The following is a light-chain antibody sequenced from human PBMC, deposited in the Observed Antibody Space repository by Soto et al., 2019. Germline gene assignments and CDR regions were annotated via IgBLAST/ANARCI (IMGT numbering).Light chain of an antibody. CDR3: QQSYGTPLT. J-gene: IGKJ4*01. Sequence: DMEMTQSPSSLSASVGYRVTITCRASQSISNYLNWYQHKPGKVPKLLIYAASSLQSGVPTRFSGSGSGTAFTLTINSLQPEDFATSYCQQSYGTPLTFGGGTKIEIK. V-gene: IGKV1-39*01. CDR1: QSISNY. CDR2: AAS.